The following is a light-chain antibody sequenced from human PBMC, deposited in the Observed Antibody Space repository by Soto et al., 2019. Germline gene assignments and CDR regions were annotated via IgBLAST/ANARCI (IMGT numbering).Light chain of an antibody. CDR2: EVS. Sequence: QSVLTQPASVSGSPGQSITISCTGTSSDVGGYNYVSWYQQHPGTAPKLMIYEVSNRPSGVSNRFSGSKSGNTASLSISGLQAEDEADYYCSSYTSTSTLWVFGGGTKLTVL. CDR3: SSYTSTSTLWV. V-gene: IGLV2-14*03. J-gene: IGLJ3*02. CDR1: SSDVGGYNY.